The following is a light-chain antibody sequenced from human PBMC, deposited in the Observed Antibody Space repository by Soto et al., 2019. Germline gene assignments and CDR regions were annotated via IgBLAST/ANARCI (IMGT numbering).Light chain of an antibody. J-gene: IGKJ5*01. CDR1: QTIKNNF. CDR2: GAS. CDR3: QQYGSSPIT. V-gene: IGKV3-20*01. Sequence: EIVLTQSPGTLSLSPGERATLSCRASQTIKNNFLAWYQQKPGQSPRLIIFGASTTSSGIPHRFSGSGSGTDFTLTVSRLEPEDFAVYYCQQYGSSPITFGQGTRLE.